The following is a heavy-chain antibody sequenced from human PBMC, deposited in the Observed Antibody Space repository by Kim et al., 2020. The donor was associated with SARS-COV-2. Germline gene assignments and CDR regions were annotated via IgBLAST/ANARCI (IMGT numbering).Heavy chain of an antibody. Sequence: VEGRFTISRDNSKNTLYLQMNSLGAEDTAVYYCAKDYRIQLWSLGYGMDVWGQGTTVTVSS. V-gene: IGHV3-33*06. J-gene: IGHJ6*02. D-gene: IGHD5-18*01. CDR3: AKDYRIQLWSLGYGMDV.